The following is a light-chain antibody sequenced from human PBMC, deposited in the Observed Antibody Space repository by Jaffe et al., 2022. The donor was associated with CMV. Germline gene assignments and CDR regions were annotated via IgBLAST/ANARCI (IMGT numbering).Light chain of an antibody. V-gene: IGKV3-20*01. CDR3: QHYGSSPYT. Sequence: EIVLTQSPGTLSLSPGERATLSCRASQTVSSSYLAWYQQKPGQAPRLLIYGASSRATGIPDRFSGTGSGTDFTLTMSRLEPEDSAVYYCQHYGSSPYTFGQGTKLEIK. CDR2: GAS. CDR1: QTVSSSY. J-gene: IGKJ2*01.